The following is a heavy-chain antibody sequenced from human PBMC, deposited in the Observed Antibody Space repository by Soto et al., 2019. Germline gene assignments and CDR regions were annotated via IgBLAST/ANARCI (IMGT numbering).Heavy chain of an antibody. J-gene: IGHJ6*02. D-gene: IGHD6-19*01. CDR1: GASVSSGGYY. V-gene: IGHV4-31*03. CDR3: ASHKRGGWFGDYGMDV. CDR2: IYYSGST. Sequence: QVQLQESGPGLVKPSQTLSLTCIVSGASVSSGGYYWSWIRQHPGKGREWIGHIYYSGSTYYNPSLKSRITISLDTSKNQFSLKLNSVTAAETAVYYCASHKRGGWFGDYGMDVWGQGTTVTVSS.